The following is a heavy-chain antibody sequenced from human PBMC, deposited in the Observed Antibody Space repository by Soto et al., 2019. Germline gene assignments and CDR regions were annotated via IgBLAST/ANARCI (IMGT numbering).Heavy chain of an antibody. J-gene: IGHJ6*02. CDR1: GGTFSSYA. CDR3: ARNPGSLVPAATGGYFYYGLDV. Sequence: QVQLVQSGAEVKKPGSSVKVSCKASGGTFSSYALSWVRQAPGQGLEWMGGIIPRFGTANYAQKLQRRVRITADESTSTGYMELSSLRSEDTAVYYCARNPGSLVPAATGGYFYYGLDVWGQGTTVIVSS. V-gene: IGHV1-69*01. CDR2: IIPRFGTA. D-gene: IGHD2-2*01.